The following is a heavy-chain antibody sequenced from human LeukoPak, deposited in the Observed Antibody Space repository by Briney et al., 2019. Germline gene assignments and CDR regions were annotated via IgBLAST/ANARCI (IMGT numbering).Heavy chain of an antibody. D-gene: IGHD5-18*01. J-gene: IGHJ5*02. V-gene: IGHV3-9*01. Sequence: GGSLRLSCAASGFTFDDYAMHWVRQAPGKGLEWVSGISWNSGSIGYADSVKDRFTISRDNAKNSLYLQMNSLRAEDTALYYCAKDRGGIQLLNWFDPWGQGTLVTVSS. CDR1: GFTFDDYA. CDR3: AKDRGGIQLLNWFDP. CDR2: ISWNSGSI.